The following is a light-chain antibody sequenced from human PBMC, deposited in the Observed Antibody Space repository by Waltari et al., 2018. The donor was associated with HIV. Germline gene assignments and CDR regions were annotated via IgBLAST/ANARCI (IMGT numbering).Light chain of an antibody. V-gene: IGKV3-20*01. Sequence: EIVLTQSPGTLSLSPGERATLSCRASQSVSSSYLAWYQQKPGQALRLLICGASSRATGIPDRFSGRGSGTDFTLTISSLQAEDVAVYYCQQFYNTPITFGQGTRLEIK. CDR2: GAS. CDR1: QSVSSSY. J-gene: IGKJ5*01. CDR3: QQFYNTPIT.